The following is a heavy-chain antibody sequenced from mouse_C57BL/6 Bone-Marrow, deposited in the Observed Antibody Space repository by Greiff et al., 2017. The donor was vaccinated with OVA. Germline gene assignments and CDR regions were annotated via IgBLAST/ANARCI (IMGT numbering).Heavy chain of an antibody. CDR1: GYTFTSYW. J-gene: IGHJ2*01. D-gene: IGHD1-1*01. CDR2: IDPSDSYT. CDR3: ARSGYYGIRDLDY. V-gene: IGHV1-69*01. Sequence: QVQLQQPGAELVMPGASVKLSCKASGYTFTSYWMHWVKQRPGQGLEWIGEIDPSDSYTNYNQKFKGKSTLTVDKSSSTAYMQLSSLTSEDSAVYYCARSGYYGIRDLDYWGQGTTLTVSS.